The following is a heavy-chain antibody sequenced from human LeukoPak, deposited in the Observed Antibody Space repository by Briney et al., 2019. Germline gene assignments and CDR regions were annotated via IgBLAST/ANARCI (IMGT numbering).Heavy chain of an antibody. CDR2: INPNSGGT. CDR3: ARAQTGRYYCYYYMDV. D-gene: IGHD3-10*01. V-gene: IGHV1-2*02. J-gene: IGHJ6*03. Sequence: ASVKVSCKASGYTFTGYYMHWVRQAPGQGLEWMGWINPNSGGTNYAQKFQGRVTMTRDTSISTAYMELSRLRSDDTAVYYCARAQTGRYYCYYYMDVWGKGTTVTVSS. CDR1: GYTFTGYY.